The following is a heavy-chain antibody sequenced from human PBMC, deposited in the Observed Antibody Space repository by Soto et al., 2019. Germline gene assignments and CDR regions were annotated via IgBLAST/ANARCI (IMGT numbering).Heavy chain of an antibody. CDR1: GFSLSTSGVG. V-gene: IGHV2-5*02. D-gene: IGHD2-2*01. J-gene: IGHJ3*01. CDR3: AHRLETGIRGTASCRGAFDV. Sequence: SGPTLLNPTQTLTLTCTFSGFSLSTSGVGVGWIRQPPGKALEWLALIYWDNDQRYSPSLRSRLTITKDTSKNQVVLTMTNMDPVNTATYSCAHRLETGIRGTASCRGAFDVWGQGTMVTVSS. CDR2: IYWDNDQ.